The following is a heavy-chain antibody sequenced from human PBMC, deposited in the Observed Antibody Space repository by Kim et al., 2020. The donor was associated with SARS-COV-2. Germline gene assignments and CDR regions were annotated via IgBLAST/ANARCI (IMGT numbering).Heavy chain of an antibody. CDR3: SREMLHNWFYP. D-gene: IGHD2-15*01. J-gene: IGHJ5*02. CDR2: IYYSGST. V-gene: IGHV4-59*13. Sequence: SETLSLTCTVSGGSISSNYWSWIRQPPGKGLEWIGYIYYSGSTNYNPSLQSRVTMSVDTSKNQFSLKLSSLTAADTAVYYCSREMLHNWFYPRGRGTLVT. CDR1: GGSISSNY.